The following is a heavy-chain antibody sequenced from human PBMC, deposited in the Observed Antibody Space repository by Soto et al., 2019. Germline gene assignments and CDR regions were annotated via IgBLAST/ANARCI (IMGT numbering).Heavy chain of an antibody. CDR1: GFAFSSYA. J-gene: IGHJ4*02. Sequence: GGSLRLSCVVSGFAFSSYAMSWVRQAPGKGLEWVSALSDSGGNTHYADSVRGRFTISRDNSKSTLYLQMSSLRAEDTAVYYCAKVASGSSNWYDYFDYWGQGTLVTVSS. V-gene: IGHV3-23*01. CDR3: AKVASGSSNWYDYFDY. D-gene: IGHD6-13*01. CDR2: LSDSGGNT.